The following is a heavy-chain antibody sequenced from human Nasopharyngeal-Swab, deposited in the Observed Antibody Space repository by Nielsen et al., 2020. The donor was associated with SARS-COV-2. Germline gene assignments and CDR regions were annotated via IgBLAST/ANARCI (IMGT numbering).Heavy chain of an antibody. J-gene: IGHJ4*02. Sequence: VRQAPGKGLEWVAFIRYDGSSKYYADSVKGRFTISRDNSKNTLYLQMNSLRAEDTAVYYCAKEGDIVVVPAATKNRRGRREQNFDYWGQGTLVTVSS. CDR2: IRYDGSSK. D-gene: IGHD2-2*01. V-gene: IGHV3-30*02. CDR3: AKEGDIVVVPAATKNRRGRREQNFDY.